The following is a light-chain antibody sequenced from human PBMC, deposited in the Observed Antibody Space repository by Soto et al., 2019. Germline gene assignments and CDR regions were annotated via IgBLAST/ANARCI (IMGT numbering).Light chain of an antibody. CDR2: EVT. CDR3: CSYGGSSTWV. Sequence: QSALTQPPSASGSPGQSVTISCTGSNVGEYDYVSWYQQHPGKAPKLMIHEVTKRPSGVPDRFSGSKSGNTASLTVSGLQAEDEADYYCCSYGGSSTWVFGGGTKLTVL. V-gene: IGLV2-8*01. CDR1: NVGEYDY. J-gene: IGLJ3*02.